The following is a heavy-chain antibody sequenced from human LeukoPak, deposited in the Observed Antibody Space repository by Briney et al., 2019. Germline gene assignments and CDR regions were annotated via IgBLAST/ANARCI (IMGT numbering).Heavy chain of an antibody. V-gene: IGHV5-51*01. CDR1: GYSFTSYW. CDR2: IYPGDSDT. CDR3: ARRNVGYCSSTSCSWFDP. J-gene: IGHJ5*02. Sequence: GESLKISCKGSGYSFTSYWIGWVRQMPGKGLEWMGIIYPGDSDTRYSPSFQGQVTISADKSISTAYLQWSSLKASDTAMYYCARRNVGYCSSTSCSWFDPWGQGTLVTAS. D-gene: IGHD2-2*01.